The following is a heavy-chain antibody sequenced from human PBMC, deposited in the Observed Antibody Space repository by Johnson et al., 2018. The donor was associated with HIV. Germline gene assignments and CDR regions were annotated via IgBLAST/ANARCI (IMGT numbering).Heavy chain of an antibody. J-gene: IGHJ3*02. CDR2: IYTGGST. Sequence: VQLVESGGGLVHPGGSLRLSCAASGFTVSTNYMSWVRQAPGKGLEWVSLIYTGGSTCYADSVKGRFTISRDNSKNALYLQMNSLRAEDTAVYYCARVRVGAFDIWGQGTMVTVSS. CDR3: ARVRVGAFDI. V-gene: IGHV3-66*02. CDR1: GFTVSTNY. D-gene: IGHD1-26*01.